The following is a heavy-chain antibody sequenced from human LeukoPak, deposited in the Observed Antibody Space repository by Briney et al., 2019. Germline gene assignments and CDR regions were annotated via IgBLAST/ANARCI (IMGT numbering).Heavy chain of an antibody. J-gene: IGHJ4*02. CDR2: INSDGSTT. V-gene: IGHV3-74*01. D-gene: IGHD5-18*01. CDR3: ASPKGGYNYVNFDY. Sequence: GGSLRLSCAASGFTFSYYWMHWVRQAPGKGLVWVSRINSDGSTTGYADSVKGRFTISRDNAKDTLYLQMNSLRAEDTAVYYCASPKGGYNYVNFDYWGQGTLVTVSS. CDR1: GFTFSYYW.